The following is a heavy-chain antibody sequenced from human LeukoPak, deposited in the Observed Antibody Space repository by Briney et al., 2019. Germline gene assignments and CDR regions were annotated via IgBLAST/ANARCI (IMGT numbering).Heavy chain of an antibody. V-gene: IGHV3-23*01. J-gene: IGHJ4*02. CDR3: ASGGALISVGLRYYFDY. Sequence: PGGSLRLSCAASGFTFSSYAMSWVRQAPGKGLEWVSSISGSGGSTYYADSVKGRFTISRDNSKNTLYLQMNSLRVENTAVYYCASGGALISVGLRYYFDYWSQGTLVTVSS. D-gene: IGHD3-10*01. CDR1: GFTFSSYA. CDR2: ISGSGGST.